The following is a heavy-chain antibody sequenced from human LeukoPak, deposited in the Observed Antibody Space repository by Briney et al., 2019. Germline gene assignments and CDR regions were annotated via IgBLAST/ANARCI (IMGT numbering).Heavy chain of an antibody. D-gene: IGHD2-2*02. J-gene: IGHJ4*02. CDR3: AKDHVVVPAAIS. V-gene: IGHV3-23*01. CDR2: ISGSGGST. Sequence: GGSLRLSCAASGFTFSSYAMSWVRQAPGRGLEWVSAISGSGGSTYYADSVKGRFTISRDNSKNTLYLQMNSLRAEDTAVYYCAKDHVVVPAAISWGQGTLVTVSS. CDR1: GFTFSSYA.